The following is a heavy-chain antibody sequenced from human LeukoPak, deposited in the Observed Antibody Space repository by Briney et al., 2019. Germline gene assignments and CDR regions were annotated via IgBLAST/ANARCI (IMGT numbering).Heavy chain of an antibody. CDR2: INPNSGGT. D-gene: IGHD6-19*01. V-gene: IGHV1-2*02. J-gene: IGHJ5*02. CDR3: ARGLRGIAVAGTAGLPPYNWFDP. Sequence: GASVKVSCKASGYTFTNYGFSWVRQAPGQGLEWMGWINPNSGGTNYAQKFQGRVTMTRDTSISTAYMELSRLRSDDTAVYYCARGLRGIAVAGTAGLPPYNWFDPWGQGTLVTVSS. CDR1: GYTFTNYG.